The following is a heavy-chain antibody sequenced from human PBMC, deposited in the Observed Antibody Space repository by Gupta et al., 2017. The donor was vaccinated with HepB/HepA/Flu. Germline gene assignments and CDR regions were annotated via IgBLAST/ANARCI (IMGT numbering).Heavy chain of an antibody. J-gene: IGHJ4*02. Sequence: EVQLVESGGGLVQPGGSLRLSCAASGFTFSSYEMNWVRQAPGKGLEWVSYISSSSSTIYYADSVKGRFTISRDNAKNSLYLQMNSLRAEDTAVYYCARGSVLRGFDYWGQGTLVTVSS. D-gene: IGHD4-17*01. CDR3: ARGSVLRGFDY. CDR2: ISSSSSTI. V-gene: IGHV3-48*03. CDR1: GFTFSSYE.